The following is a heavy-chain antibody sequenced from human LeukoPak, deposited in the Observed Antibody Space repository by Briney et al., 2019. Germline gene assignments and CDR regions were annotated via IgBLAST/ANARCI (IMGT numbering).Heavy chain of an antibody. D-gene: IGHD3-10*01. CDR3: ARVPRITMVRGVSFDY. Sequence: ASVKVSCKASGYTFTSYDINWVRQATGQGLEWMGWMNPNSGGTNYAQKFQGRVTMTRDTSISTAYMELSRLRSDDTAVYYCARVPRITMVRGVSFDYWGQGTLVTVSS. V-gene: IGHV1-2*02. CDR2: MNPNSGGT. CDR1: GYTFTSYD. J-gene: IGHJ4*02.